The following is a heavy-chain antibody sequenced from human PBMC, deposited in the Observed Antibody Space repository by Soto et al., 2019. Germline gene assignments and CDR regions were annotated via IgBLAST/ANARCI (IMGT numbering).Heavy chain of an antibody. D-gene: IGHD3-3*01. V-gene: IGHV3-9*01. CDR1: GFTFDDYA. J-gene: IGHJ6*03. Sequence: GGSLRLSCAASGFTFDDYAMHWVRQAPGKGLEWVSGISWNSGSIGYADSVKGRFTISRDNAKNSLYLQMNSLRAEDTALYYCAKDIDYDFNYYYMDVWGKGTTVTVSS. CDR2: ISWNSGSI. CDR3: AKDIDYDFNYYYMDV.